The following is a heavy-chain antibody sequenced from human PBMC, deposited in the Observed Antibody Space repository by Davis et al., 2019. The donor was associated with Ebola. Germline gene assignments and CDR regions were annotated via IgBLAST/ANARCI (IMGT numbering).Heavy chain of an antibody. D-gene: IGHD1-1*01. J-gene: IGHJ5*02. V-gene: IGHV5-10-1*04. Sequence: GESLKISCEGSGYSFTSYWISWVRQMPGKGLEWMGRIDPSDSYTNYIPSFQGQVTISADKSISTAYLQWSSLKASDTAMYYCASQRTTGLGFDPWGQGTLVTVSS. CDR3: ASQRTTGLGFDP. CDR1: GYSFTSYW. CDR2: IDPSDSYT.